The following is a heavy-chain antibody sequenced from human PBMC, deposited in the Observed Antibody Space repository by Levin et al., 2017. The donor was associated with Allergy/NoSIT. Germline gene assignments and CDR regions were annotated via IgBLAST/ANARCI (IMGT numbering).Heavy chain of an antibody. CDR1: GFTFSSYE. Sequence: PGGSLRLSCAASGFTFSSYEMNWVRQAPGKGLEWVSYISSSGSTIYYADSVKGRFTISRDNAKNSLYLQMNSLRAEDTAVYYCARVGGRVTTGDYWGQGTLVTVSS. D-gene: IGHD4-17*01. V-gene: IGHV3-48*03. J-gene: IGHJ4*02. CDR2: ISSSGSTI. CDR3: ARVGGRVTTGDY.